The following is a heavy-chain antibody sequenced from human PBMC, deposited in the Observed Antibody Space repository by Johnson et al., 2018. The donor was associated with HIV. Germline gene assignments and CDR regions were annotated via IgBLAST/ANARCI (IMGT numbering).Heavy chain of an antibody. CDR1: GFTFSSYA. D-gene: IGHD3-9*01. V-gene: IGHV3-23*04. CDR3: AKDATGYGGFDI. CDR2: ISGSGGSP. J-gene: IGHJ3*02. Sequence: VQLVESGGGLVQPGGSLRLSCAASGFTFSSYAMSWVRQAPGKGLEWVSGISGSGGSPYYADSVKGRFTISRDNSKNTLYLQMNGLRGEDTAAYYWAKDATGYGGFDIWGQGTVVAVSS.